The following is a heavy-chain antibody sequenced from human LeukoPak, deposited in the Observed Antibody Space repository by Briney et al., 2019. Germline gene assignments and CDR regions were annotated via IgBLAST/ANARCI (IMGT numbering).Heavy chain of an antibody. CDR1: GFTFSNFA. CDR3: AKASGSPYYFDY. CDR2: ISANGGAT. J-gene: IGHJ4*02. Sequence: HPGGSLRLSCAASGFTFSNFAMSWVRQAPGNGLECVSLISANGGATYYADSVKGRFTISRDNSKSTLYLQMNSLRADDTAVYYCAKASGSPYYFDYWGQGTLVTVSS. D-gene: IGHD3-10*01. V-gene: IGHV3-23*01.